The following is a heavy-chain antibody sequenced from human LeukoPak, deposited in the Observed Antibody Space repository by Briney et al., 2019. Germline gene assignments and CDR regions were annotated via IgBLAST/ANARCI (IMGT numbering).Heavy chain of an antibody. Sequence: ASVKVSCKASRYTFTSFGISWVRQAPGQGLEWMGWISAYNGNTNYAQKLQGRVTMTTDTSTSTAYMELRSLRSDDTAVYYCARAGISYDIVVVPALINLDYWGQGTLVTVSS. CDR3: ARAGISYDIVVVPALINLDY. CDR2: ISAYNGNT. J-gene: IGHJ4*02. CDR1: RYTFTSFG. V-gene: IGHV1-18*01. D-gene: IGHD2-2*01.